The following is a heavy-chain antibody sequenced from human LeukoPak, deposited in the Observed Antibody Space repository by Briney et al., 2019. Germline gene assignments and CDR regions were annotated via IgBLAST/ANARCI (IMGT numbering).Heavy chain of an antibody. D-gene: IGHD5-18*01. CDR2: IRYSGST. CDR1: GDSLSSGGYS. CDR3: ARTTEGGYTYGYFYYYYMDV. J-gene: IGHJ6*03. V-gene: IGHV4-30-4*07. Sequence: PSQTLSLTCEVSGDSLSSGGYSWSWIRQPPGKGLEWIGYIRYSGSTYYNPSLKSRLTISVDTSKNQFSLKLTSVTAADTAVYYCARTTEGGYTYGYFYYYYMDVWGKGTTVTISS.